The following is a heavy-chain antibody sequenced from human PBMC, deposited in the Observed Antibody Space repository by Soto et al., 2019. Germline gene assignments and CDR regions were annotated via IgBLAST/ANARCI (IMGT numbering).Heavy chain of an antibody. CDR2: LSGSGGTT. Sequence: EVQLLESGGGLVQPGGSLRLSCAASGFTFSSYAMSWVRQTPGKGLEWVSTLSGSGGTTYYADSVKGQFTISRDNSKSTLYLQMNSLRAEDTAVYYCARDSRDYGDYPNYWGQGTLVTVSS. D-gene: IGHD4-17*01. CDR1: GFTFSSYA. V-gene: IGHV3-23*01. J-gene: IGHJ4*02. CDR3: ARDSRDYGDYPNY.